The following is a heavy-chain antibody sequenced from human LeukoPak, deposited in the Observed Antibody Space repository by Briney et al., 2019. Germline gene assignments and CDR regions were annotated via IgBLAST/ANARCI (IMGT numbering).Heavy chain of an antibody. CDR3: ASVGASGNYFDY. D-gene: IGHD1-26*01. Sequence: PSETLSLTCTVSGGSISSYYWSWIRQPPGKGLEWIGYIYYSGSTNYNPSLKSRVTISVDTSKNQFSLKLSSVTAADTAVYYCASVGASGNYFDYWGQGTLVTVSS. J-gene: IGHJ4*02. CDR2: IYYSGST. V-gene: IGHV4-59*01. CDR1: GGSISSYY.